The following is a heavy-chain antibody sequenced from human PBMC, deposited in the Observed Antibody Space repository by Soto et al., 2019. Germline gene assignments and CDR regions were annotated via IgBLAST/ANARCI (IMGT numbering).Heavy chain of an antibody. CDR3: ANIRNVVYAHNAY. Sequence: GWSLRLSCAASGFPFGSYGMQWVRQAPGKGLEWVAVISYDGSNKYYADSVRGRFAISRDNSNNMLYLQMNSLRAEDTAVYYCANIRNVVYAHNAYWGQGTLVTVSS. J-gene: IGHJ4*02. CDR1: GFPFGSYG. V-gene: IGHV3-30*18. D-gene: IGHD2-8*02. CDR2: ISYDGSNK.